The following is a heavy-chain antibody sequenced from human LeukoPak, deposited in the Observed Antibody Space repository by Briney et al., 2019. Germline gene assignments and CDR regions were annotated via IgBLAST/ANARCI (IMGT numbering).Heavy chain of an antibody. CDR2: IYKSGST. J-gene: IGHJ4*02. CDR1: GGSISSYY. Sequence: SETLSLTCTVSGGSISSYYWSWIRQPPGKGLEWIGNIYKSGSTNYNPSLKSRVTISVDTSKNQFSLKLSSVTAADTAVYYCAGQWASYFDYWGQGILVTVSS. V-gene: IGHV4-59*01. D-gene: IGHD1-26*01. CDR3: AGQWASYFDY.